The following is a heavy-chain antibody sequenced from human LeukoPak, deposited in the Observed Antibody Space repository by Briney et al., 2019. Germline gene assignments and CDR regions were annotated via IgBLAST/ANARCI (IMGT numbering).Heavy chain of an antibody. CDR1: GFTFSSYS. Sequence: GGSLRLSCAASGFTFSSYSMNWVRQAPGKGLEWASSISSSSSYIYYADSVKGRFTISRDNAKNSLYLQMNSLRAEDTAVYYCARVWSSGAFDIWGQGTMVTVSS. J-gene: IGHJ3*02. V-gene: IGHV3-21*01. CDR2: ISSSSSYI. D-gene: IGHD3-22*01. CDR3: ARVWSSGAFDI.